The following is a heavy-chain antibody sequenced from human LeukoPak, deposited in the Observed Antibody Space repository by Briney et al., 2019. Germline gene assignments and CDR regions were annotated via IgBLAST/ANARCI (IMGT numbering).Heavy chain of an antibody. Sequence: GGSLRLSCVASGFSFDDYAMHWVRQAPGKGPEWVSSISSSSSYIYYADSVKGRFTISRDNAKNSLYLQMNSLRAEDTAVYYCACLSTVTAIDYWGQGTLVTVSS. CDR2: ISSSSSYI. J-gene: IGHJ4*02. CDR1: GFSFDDYA. CDR3: ACLSTVTAIDY. D-gene: IGHD4-17*01. V-gene: IGHV3-21*01.